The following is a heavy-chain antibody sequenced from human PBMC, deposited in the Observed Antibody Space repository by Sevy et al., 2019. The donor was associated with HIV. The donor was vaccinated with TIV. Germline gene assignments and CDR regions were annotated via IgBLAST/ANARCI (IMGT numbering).Heavy chain of an antibody. Sequence: ASVKVSCKASGYTFTAYYVHWVRQAPGQGLEWMGRINPNSGGTNYAQKFQGRVTMTRDTSISTAYMELSELRYDDTAVYHCARAYYYDSSAYYFDHWGQGTLVTVSS. CDR2: INPNSGGT. CDR3: ARAYYYDSSAYYFDH. D-gene: IGHD3-22*01. J-gene: IGHJ4*02. CDR1: GYTFTAYY. V-gene: IGHV1-2*06.